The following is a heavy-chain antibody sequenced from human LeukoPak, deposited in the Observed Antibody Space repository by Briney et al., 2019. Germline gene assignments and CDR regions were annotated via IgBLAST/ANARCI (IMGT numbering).Heavy chain of an antibody. CDR2: ISGSGGST. V-gene: IGHV3-23*01. J-gene: IGHJ6*03. Sequence: PGGSLRLSCAASGFSFSSYEINWVRQAPGKGLEWVSAISGSGGSTYYADSVKGRFTNSRDNSKNRLYLQMNSLRDEDTAVYYCAKDRARRDGYKIPYDYYYYYMDVWGKGTTVTVSS. CDR3: AKDRARRDGYKIPYDYYYYYMDV. CDR1: GFSFSSYE. D-gene: IGHD5-24*01.